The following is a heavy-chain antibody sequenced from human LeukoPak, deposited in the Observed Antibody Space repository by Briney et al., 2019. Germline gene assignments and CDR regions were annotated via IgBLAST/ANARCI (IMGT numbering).Heavy chain of an antibody. J-gene: IGHJ4*02. CDR1: GFTFTSYA. CDR3: AKDRAPYGNSPEY. CDR2: ISGSGGST. V-gene: IGHV3-23*01. Sequence: GGSLRLSCAASGFTFTSYAMSWVRQAPGKGLEWVSAISGSGGSTYYAESVKGRFTTSRDISKNTLYLQMKSLRVEDTAVYYCAKDRAPYGNSPEYCGQGTLLTVSS. D-gene: IGHD4-23*01.